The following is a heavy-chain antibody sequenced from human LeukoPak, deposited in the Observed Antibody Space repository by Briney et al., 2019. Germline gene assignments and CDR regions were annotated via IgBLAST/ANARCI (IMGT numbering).Heavy chain of an antibody. D-gene: IGHD2-15*01. V-gene: IGHV3-21*01. Sequence: SGGSLRLSCAASGFTFNRYNMNWVRRAPGKGLEWVSSISTSSSYIYYADSVRGRFTISRDNAKNSLYLQMNSLRAEDTAVYSGARGADGVSSNSRGWFDPWGEGTLVTVSS. CDR2: ISTSSSYI. CDR3: ARGADGVSSNSRGWFDP. J-gene: IGHJ5*02. CDR1: GFTFNRYN.